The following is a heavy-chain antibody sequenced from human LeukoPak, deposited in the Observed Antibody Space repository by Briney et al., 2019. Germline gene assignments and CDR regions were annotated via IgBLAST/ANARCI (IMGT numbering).Heavy chain of an antibody. CDR1: GFTFSRYG. D-gene: IGHD6-19*01. V-gene: IGHV3-21*01. Sequence: GGSLRLSCAASGFTFSRYGMNWVRQAPGKGLEWVSSISSSSSYIYYADSVKGRFTISRDNAKNSLYLQMNSLRAEDTAVYFCAREREQWHAFDIWGQGTMVTVSS. CDR3: AREREQWHAFDI. CDR2: ISSSSSYI. J-gene: IGHJ3*02.